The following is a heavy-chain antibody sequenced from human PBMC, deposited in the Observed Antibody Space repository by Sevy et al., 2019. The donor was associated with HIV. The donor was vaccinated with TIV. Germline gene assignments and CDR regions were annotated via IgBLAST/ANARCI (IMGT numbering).Heavy chain of an antibody. CDR1: GGSISSSSYY. D-gene: IGHD3-10*01. J-gene: IGHJ6*02. CDR2: IYYSGST. Sequence: SETLSLTCTVSGGSISSSSYYWGWIRQPPGKGLEWIGSIYYSGSTYYNPSLKSRVTISVDTSKNQFSLKLSSVTAADTAGYYCARQGGSVLLWFGELSRLSLPDGMDVWGQGTTVTVSS. CDR3: ARQGGSVLLWFGELSRLSLPDGMDV. V-gene: IGHV4-39*01.